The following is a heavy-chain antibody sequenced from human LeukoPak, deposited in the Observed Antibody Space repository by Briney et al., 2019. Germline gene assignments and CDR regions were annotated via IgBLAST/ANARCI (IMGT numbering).Heavy chain of an antibody. CDR3: ARGVSAILGYWFDP. Sequence: PGGSLRLSCAASGFTFSDYYMSWIRQAPGKGLEWLGEINHSGSTNYNPSLKSRVTISVDTSKNQFSLKLSSVTAADTAVYYCARGVSAILGYWFDPWGQGTLVTVSS. CDR1: GFTFSDYY. D-gene: IGHD2-2*01. CDR2: INHSGST. V-gene: IGHV4-34*01. J-gene: IGHJ5*02.